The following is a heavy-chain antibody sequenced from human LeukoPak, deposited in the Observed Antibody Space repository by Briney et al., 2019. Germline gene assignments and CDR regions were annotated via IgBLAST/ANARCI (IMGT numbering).Heavy chain of an antibody. CDR1: GFTFSSYA. CDR3: AKVGGHAAAGIELN. V-gene: IGHV3-23*01. D-gene: IGHD6-13*01. J-gene: IGHJ4*02. Sequence: SGGSLRLSCAASGFTFSSYAMSWVRQAPGKGLEWVSAISGSGGSTYYADSVKGRLTISRDNSKNTLYLQMNSLRAEDTAVYYCAKVGGHAAAGIELNWGQGTLVTVSS. CDR2: ISGSGGST.